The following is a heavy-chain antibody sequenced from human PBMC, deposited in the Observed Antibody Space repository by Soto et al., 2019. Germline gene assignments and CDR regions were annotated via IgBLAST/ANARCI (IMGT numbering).Heavy chain of an antibody. Sequence: QVQLVQSGAEVKKPGSSVKVSCKASGGTFSSYAISWVRQAPGQGLEWMGGIIPIFGTANYAQKFQGRVTITADESTSTADMELSSLRSEGTAVDYCAGGKRGYYYYGMDASGQGTTVTVAS. J-gene: IGHJ6*02. CDR2: IIPIFGTA. CDR1: GGTFSSYA. V-gene: IGHV1-69*12. CDR3: AGGKRGYYYYGMDA.